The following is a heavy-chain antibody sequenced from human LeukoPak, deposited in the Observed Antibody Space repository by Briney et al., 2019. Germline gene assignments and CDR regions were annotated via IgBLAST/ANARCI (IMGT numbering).Heavy chain of an antibody. Sequence: GGSLRLSCAVSGFIFSSYSMNWVRQAPGKGLEWVAFIRYDGSNRYYADSVKGRFTISRDDSKNTLYLQLNSLRAEDTAVYYCAKGPKELPIRRSVWAYMDVWGKGTTVIISS. D-gene: IGHD5-24*01. CDR1: GFIFSSYS. J-gene: IGHJ6*03. CDR2: IRYDGSNR. CDR3: AKGPKELPIRRSVWAYMDV. V-gene: IGHV3-30*02.